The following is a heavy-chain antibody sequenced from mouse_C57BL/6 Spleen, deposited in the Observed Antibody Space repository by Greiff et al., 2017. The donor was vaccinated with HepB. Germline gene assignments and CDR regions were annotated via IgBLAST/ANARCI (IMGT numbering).Heavy chain of an antibody. CDR1: GYTFTSYW. Sequence: QVQLQQPGAELVMPGASVKLSCKASGYTFTSYWMHWVKQRPGQGLEWIGEIDPSDSYTNYNQKFKGKSTLTVDKSSSTAYMQLSSLTSEDSAVYYCARGDTTVVAPGFDVWGTGTTVTVSS. CDR3: ARGDTTVVAPGFDV. J-gene: IGHJ1*03. D-gene: IGHD1-1*01. CDR2: IDPSDSYT. V-gene: IGHV1-69*01.